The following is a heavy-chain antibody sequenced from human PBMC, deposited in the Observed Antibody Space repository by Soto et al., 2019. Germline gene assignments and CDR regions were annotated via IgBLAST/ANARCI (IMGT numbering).Heavy chain of an antibody. D-gene: IGHD3-10*01. J-gene: IGHJ4*02. CDR3: ARQGSGSYYSNFDY. Sequence: GASVKVSCKASGGTFSSYAISWVRQAPGQGLEWMGGIIPIFGTANYAQKFQGRVTITADESTSTAYMELSSLRSEDTAVYYCARQGSGSYYSNFDYWGQGTLVTVSS. CDR1: GGTFSSYA. V-gene: IGHV1-69*13. CDR2: IIPIFGTA.